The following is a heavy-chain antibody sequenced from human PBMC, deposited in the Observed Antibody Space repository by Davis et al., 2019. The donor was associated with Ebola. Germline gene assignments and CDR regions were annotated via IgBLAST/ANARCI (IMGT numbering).Heavy chain of an antibody. V-gene: IGHV6-1*01. Sequence: HSQTLSLTCAISGDRVSSGGWNWLRQSPSRGLGWRVRTYYMSKWYNDYAPSVVGRISINADTSKNHFSLQLNSVTPEDTALYYCARGWLRGGMDVWGEGTTVTVSS. CDR3: ARGWLRGGMDV. J-gene: IGHJ6*04. CDR1: GDRVSSGG. CDR2: TYYMSKWYN. D-gene: IGHD5-18*01.